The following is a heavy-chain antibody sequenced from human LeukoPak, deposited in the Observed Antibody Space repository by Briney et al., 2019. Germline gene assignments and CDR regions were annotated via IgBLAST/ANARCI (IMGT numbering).Heavy chain of an antibody. Sequence: GGSLRLSCAASGFTFSTYWMHWVRQAPGKGLVWVSLIKADGSSTTYADSVKGRFTVSRDNAKNTLYLQMNSLRDEDTAVYYCARGYYTIGDYWGQGTLVTVSS. J-gene: IGHJ4*02. D-gene: IGHD3-3*01. CDR1: GFTFSTYW. CDR2: IKADGSST. CDR3: ARGYYTIGDY. V-gene: IGHV3-74*01.